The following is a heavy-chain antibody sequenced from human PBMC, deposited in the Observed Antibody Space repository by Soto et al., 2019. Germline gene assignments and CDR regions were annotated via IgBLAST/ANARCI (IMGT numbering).Heavy chain of an antibody. D-gene: IGHD6-6*01. CDR3: AKDQVAARRYYYYGMDV. CDR2: ISSSGGTI. Sequence: EVQLLESGGGLAQPGGSLRLSCAASGFTFSNYAMSWVRQAPGKGLEWVSSISSSGGTIYYADSVKGRFTISRDNSKNTLYLHVNSLRAEDTAIYFCAKDQVAARRYYYYGMDVWGQGTTVTVSS. CDR1: GFTFSNYA. J-gene: IGHJ6*02. V-gene: IGHV3-23*01.